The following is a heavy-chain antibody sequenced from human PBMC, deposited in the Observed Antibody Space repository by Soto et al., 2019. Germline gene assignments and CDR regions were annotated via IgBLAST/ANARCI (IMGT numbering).Heavy chain of an antibody. CDR1: GLTFSKAW. CDR3: TTEMRHTSGWYGAFDI. V-gene: IGHV3-15*01. CDR2: FKSKGDGGAA. Sequence: DVQLVESGGGLVQPGGSLRLSCAASGLTFSKAWMSWVRQAPGKGLEWVGRFKSKGDGGAADYPAPVKGRFTMSRDESKNTVYLQMNSLNTEDTAVYFCTTEMRHTSGWYGAFDIWGQGKTVTVSS. D-gene: IGHD6-19*01. J-gene: IGHJ3*02.